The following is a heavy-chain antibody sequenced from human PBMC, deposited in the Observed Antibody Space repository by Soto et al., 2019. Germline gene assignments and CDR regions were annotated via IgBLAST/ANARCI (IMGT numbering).Heavy chain of an antibody. CDR2: IYYSGST. J-gene: IGHJ6*02. V-gene: IGHV4-61*08. CDR1: GGSISSGGYY. CDR3: ARDRWFGSYYYGMDV. D-gene: IGHD3-10*01. Sequence: SEPLSLTCTVSGGSISSGGYYWSWIRQPPGKGLEWIGYIYYSGSTNYNPSLKSRVTISVDKSKNQFSLKLSSVTAADTAVYYCARDRWFGSYYYGMDVWGQGTTVTVSS.